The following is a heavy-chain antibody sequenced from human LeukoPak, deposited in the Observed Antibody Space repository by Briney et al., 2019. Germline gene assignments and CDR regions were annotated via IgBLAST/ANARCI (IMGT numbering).Heavy chain of an antibody. CDR3: ARGGTLGYCSSTSCYDNWFDP. J-gene: IGHJ5*02. CDR1: GCTFSSYA. D-gene: IGHD2-2*01. Sequence: GASVKVSCKASGCTFSSYAISWVRQAPGQGLEWMGRIIPILVIANYAQRFQGRVTITADKSTSTAYMELSSLRSEDKAVYYCARGGTLGYCSSTSCYDNWFDPWGQGTLVTVSS. CDR2: IIPILVIA. V-gene: IGHV1-69*04.